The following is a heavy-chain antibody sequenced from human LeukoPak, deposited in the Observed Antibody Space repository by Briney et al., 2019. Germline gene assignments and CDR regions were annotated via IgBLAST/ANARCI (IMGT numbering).Heavy chain of an antibody. CDR1: GGSISSSSYY. CDR3: AIRYCSGGSCYSGGPYFDY. J-gene: IGHJ4*02. V-gene: IGHV4-39*01. Sequence: SETLSLTCTVSGGSISSSSYYWGWIRQPPGKGLEWIGSIYYSGSTYYNPSLKSRVTISVDTSKNQFSLKLSSVTAADTAVYYCAIRYCSGGSCYSGGPYFDYWGQGTLVTVSS. CDR2: IYYSGST. D-gene: IGHD2-15*01.